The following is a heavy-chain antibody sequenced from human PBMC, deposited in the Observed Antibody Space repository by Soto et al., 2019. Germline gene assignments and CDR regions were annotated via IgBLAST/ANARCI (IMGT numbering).Heavy chain of an antibody. Sequence: SETLSLTCAVSSGSISSSNWWSWVRQPPGKGLEWIGEIYHSGSTNYNPSLKSRVTISVDKSKNQFSLKLSSVTAADTAVYYCARDLGDNWNYEGAFDIWGQGTMVTVSS. CDR2: IYHSGST. CDR1: SGSISSSNW. V-gene: IGHV4-4*02. J-gene: IGHJ3*02. CDR3: ARDLGDNWNYEGAFDI. D-gene: IGHD1-7*01.